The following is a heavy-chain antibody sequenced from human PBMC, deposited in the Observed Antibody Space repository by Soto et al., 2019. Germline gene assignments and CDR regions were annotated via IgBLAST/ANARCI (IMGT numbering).Heavy chain of an antibody. CDR2: INPSDSYP. CDR3: ERESYYDSSGSLAY. D-gene: IGHD3-22*01. J-gene: IGHJ4*02. CDR1: GDSFSNYC. Sequence: GESLKISSNGSGDSFSNYCITWVRQMPGRGLELMGRINPSDSYPDYSPSFQVHVSISTDKFIRTAYLQWRGLKASDTAMYYCERESYYDSSGSLAYWGQGTLVTVSS. V-gene: IGHV5-10-1*01.